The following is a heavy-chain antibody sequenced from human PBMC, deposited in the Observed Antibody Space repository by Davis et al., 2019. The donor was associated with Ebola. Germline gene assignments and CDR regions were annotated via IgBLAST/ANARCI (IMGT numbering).Heavy chain of an antibody. CDR3: ARGQNSGRLAGGVGV. CDR2: IYYSGST. CDR1: GDSINSHY. V-gene: IGHV4-59*11. J-gene: IGHJ6*02. Sequence: SETLSLTCTVSGDSINSHYWSWIRQPPGKGLEWIGYIYYSGSTNYNPSLKSRVTISVDTSTNQFSLNLASVTAADTAVYYCARGQNSGRLAGGVGVWGQGTKVTVSS. D-gene: IGHD5-12*01.